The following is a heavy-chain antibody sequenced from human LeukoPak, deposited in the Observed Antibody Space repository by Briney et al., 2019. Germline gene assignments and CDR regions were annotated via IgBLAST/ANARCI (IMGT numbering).Heavy chain of an antibody. Sequence: SETLSLTCAVYGGSFSGYYWSWIRQPPGKGLEWIGEINHSGSTNYNPSLKSRVTISVVTSKNQFSLKLSSVTAADTAVYYCARAATMVRGVIIPIYYYYGMDVWGQGTTVTVSS. CDR3: ARAATMVRGVIIPIYYYYGMDV. CDR2: INHSGST. CDR1: GGSFSGYY. V-gene: IGHV4-34*01. J-gene: IGHJ6*02. D-gene: IGHD3-10*01.